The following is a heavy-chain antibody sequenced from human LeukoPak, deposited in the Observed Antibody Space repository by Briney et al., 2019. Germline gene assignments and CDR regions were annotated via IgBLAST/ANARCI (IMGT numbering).Heavy chain of an antibody. CDR1: GDSTSSDRYY. CDR2: IYYSGST. Sequence: SETLSLTCTISGDSTSSDRYYGGWVRQPPGKGLEWIGNIYYSGSTYYNPSLKSRVTMSVDTSKNQFFLKLNSVTAADTAVYYCARGRPYSGGYHLNYWGQGTLVTVSP. J-gene: IGHJ4*02. CDR3: ARGRPYSGGYHLNY. V-gene: IGHV4-39*01. D-gene: IGHD1-26*01.